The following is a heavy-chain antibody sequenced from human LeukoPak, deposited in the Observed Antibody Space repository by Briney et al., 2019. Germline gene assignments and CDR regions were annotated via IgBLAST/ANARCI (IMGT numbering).Heavy chain of an antibody. CDR1: GFTLRDYT. V-gene: IGHV3-21*01. Sequence: GGSLRLSCTTSGFTLRDYTMNWVRQAPGKRLKWLASTSSGGGVNFYADAVKGRFSISRDNGENSVYLQMNSLRAEDTAIYYCARDLGARGYWGQGTLVTVSS. D-gene: IGHD3-16*01. CDR2: TSSGGGVN. CDR3: ARDLGARGY. J-gene: IGHJ4*02.